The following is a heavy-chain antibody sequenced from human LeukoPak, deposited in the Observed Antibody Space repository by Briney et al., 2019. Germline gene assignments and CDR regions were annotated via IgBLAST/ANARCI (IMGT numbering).Heavy chain of an antibody. Sequence: GGSLRLSCAGSGFTFSSYAMTWVRQAPGTGLEWVSSISRSDGTTYYADSVKGRFSISRDNSKDTLYLQMNSLRAEDTAVYYCAKVGFGLGDLYYFDYWGQGTLVTVSS. J-gene: IGHJ4*02. CDR2: ISRSDGTT. CDR3: AKVGFGLGDLYYFDY. D-gene: IGHD3-16*01. CDR1: GFTFSSYA. V-gene: IGHV3-23*01.